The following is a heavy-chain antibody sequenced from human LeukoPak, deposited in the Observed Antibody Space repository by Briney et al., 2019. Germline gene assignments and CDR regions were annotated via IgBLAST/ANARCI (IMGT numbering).Heavy chain of an antibody. CDR2: ISVLYGNT. Sequence: GASVKVSCKASGYTFTSYGISWVRQAPGQGLEWMGWISVLYGNTNYAQKLQVRVTMTTDTPTSTAYMALRSLRSDDTAVYYCARGGKEFDPWGQGTLVTVSS. CDR3: ARGGKEFDP. J-gene: IGHJ5*02. CDR1: GYTFTSYG. V-gene: IGHV1-18*01. D-gene: IGHD3-16*01.